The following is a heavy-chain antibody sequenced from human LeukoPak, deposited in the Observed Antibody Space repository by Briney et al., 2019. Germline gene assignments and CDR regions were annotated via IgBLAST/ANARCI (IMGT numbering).Heavy chain of an antibody. CDR3: AADSSGYKVPHYYYGMDV. CDR2: MNPNSGNT. D-gene: IGHD3-22*01. V-gene: IGHV1-8*01. J-gene: IGHJ6*02. CDR1: GYTLTSYD. Sequence: ASVKVSCKASGYTLTSYDINWVRQATGQGLEWMGWMNPNSGNTNYAQKFQERVTITRDMSTSTAYMELSSLRSEDTAVYYCAADSSGYKVPHYYYGMDVWGQGTTVTVSS.